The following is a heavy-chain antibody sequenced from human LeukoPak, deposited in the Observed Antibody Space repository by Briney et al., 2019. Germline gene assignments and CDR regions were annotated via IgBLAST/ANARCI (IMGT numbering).Heavy chain of an antibody. Sequence: PSETLSLTCTVSGGSISSSTYYWGWIRQLPGKGLEWIGSIYYSGSTYYNPSLKSRGTISVDTSKNQFSLKVSSVTAADTAVYYCARQAPRYSGYDRLLHFDPWGQGTLVTVSS. CDR1: GGSISSSTYY. CDR3: ARQAPRYSGYDRLLHFDP. V-gene: IGHV4-39*01. CDR2: IYYSGST. J-gene: IGHJ5*02. D-gene: IGHD5-12*01.